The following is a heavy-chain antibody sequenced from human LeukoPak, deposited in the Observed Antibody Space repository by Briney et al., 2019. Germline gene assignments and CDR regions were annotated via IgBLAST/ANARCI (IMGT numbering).Heavy chain of an antibody. V-gene: IGHV1-3*01. CDR3: ARADSLGNYYDL. Sequence: GASVKVSCKASGYTFTTYAIHWVRQAPGQGPEWMGWINGGDGDTRYSQKFQDRVTITRDTSATTAYMDLSSLRSEDTAVYFCARADSLGNYYDLWGQGTLVTVSS. D-gene: IGHD3-10*01. J-gene: IGHJ4*02. CDR1: GYTFTTYA. CDR2: INGGDGDT.